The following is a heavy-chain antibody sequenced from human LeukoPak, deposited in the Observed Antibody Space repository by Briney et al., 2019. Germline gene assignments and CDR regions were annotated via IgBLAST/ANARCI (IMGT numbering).Heavy chain of an antibody. CDR1: GNTLTELS. J-gene: IGHJ4*02. Sequence: ASVKVSCKVSGNTLTELSIHWVRQAHGKGLEWMGRFDPEDIEKIYAQKFQGRFSMTEDTATDTAYMELSSLTAEDTAVYYCATGIDYNDSSDYVLGWGQGTLVTVSS. V-gene: IGHV1-24*01. CDR3: ATGIDYNDSSDYVLG. CDR2: FDPEDIEK. D-gene: IGHD3-22*01.